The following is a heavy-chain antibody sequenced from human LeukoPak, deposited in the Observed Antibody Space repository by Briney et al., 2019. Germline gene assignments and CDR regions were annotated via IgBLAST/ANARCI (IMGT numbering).Heavy chain of an antibody. CDR2: INPSGGST. V-gene: IGHV1-46*01. CDR1: GYTFTGYY. CDR3: ARDMAYCGGDCYTNLDY. D-gene: IGHD2-21*02. J-gene: IGHJ4*02. Sequence: ASVKVSCKASGYTFTGYYMHWVRQAPGQGLEWVGIINPSGGSTSYAQKFQGRVTMTRDTSTSTVYMELSSLRSEDTAVYYCARDMAYCGGDCYTNLDYWGQGTLVTVSS.